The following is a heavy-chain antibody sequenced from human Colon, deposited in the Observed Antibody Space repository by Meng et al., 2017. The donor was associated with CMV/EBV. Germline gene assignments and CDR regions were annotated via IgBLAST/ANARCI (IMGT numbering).Heavy chain of an antibody. Sequence: GGSLRLSCAASGFTFSSYEMNWVRQAPGKGLEWVSYISSSGSTIYYADSVKGRFTISRDNAKNSLYLQMNSLRSEDTAVYFCARDLTTLTIHGGGDGYWGRGTPVTVSS. CDR1: GFTFSSYE. V-gene: IGHV3-48*03. CDR2: ISSSGSTI. D-gene: IGHD3-3*01. J-gene: IGHJ4*02. CDR3: ARDLTTLTIHGGGDGY.